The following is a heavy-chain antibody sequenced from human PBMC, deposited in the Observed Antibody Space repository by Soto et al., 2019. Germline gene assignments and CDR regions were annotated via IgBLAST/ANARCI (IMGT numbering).Heavy chain of an antibody. J-gene: IGHJ6*01. CDR2: ISYDGSNK. Sequence: GGSLRLSCAASGFTFSRSGMHWVRQAPGKGLEWVAVISYDGSNKYYADSVKGRFTISRDNSKNTLYLQMNSLRAEDTAVYYCAKPIGCLYGDCGDHLAVRGRGTTVIGSS. V-gene: IGHV3-30*18. CDR1: GFTFSRSG. D-gene: IGHD4-17*01. CDR3: AKPIGCLYGDCGDHLAV.